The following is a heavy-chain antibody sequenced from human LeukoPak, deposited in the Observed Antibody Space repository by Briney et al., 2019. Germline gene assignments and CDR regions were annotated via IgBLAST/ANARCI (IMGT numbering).Heavy chain of an antibody. D-gene: IGHD4-11*01. V-gene: IGHV1-3*01. CDR1: GYTFTSYA. CDR3: ARGGSRMTTFYIIDY. J-gene: IGHJ4*02. Sequence: GASVKVSCKASGYTFTSYAMHWVRQAPGQRLEWMGWINAGNGNTKYSQKFQGRVTITRDTSASTAYMELNSLRSEDTAVYYCARGGSRMTTFYIIDYWGQGTLVTVSS. CDR2: INAGNGNT.